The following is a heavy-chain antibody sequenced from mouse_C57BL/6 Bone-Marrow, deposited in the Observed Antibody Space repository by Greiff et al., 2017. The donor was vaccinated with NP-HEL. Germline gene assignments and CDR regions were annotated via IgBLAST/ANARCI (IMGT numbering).Heavy chain of an antibody. CDR2: IYPGGGDT. CDR1: GYAFSSSW. Sequence: VKVVESGPELVKPGASVKISCKASGYAFSSSWMSWVKQRPGKGLEWIGRIYPGGGDTNYNGKFKGKATLTADKSSSTAYMQLSSLTSEDSAVYFCARRGDYWGQVTSVTVSS. J-gene: IGHJ4*01. V-gene: IGHV1-82*01. CDR3: ARRGDY.